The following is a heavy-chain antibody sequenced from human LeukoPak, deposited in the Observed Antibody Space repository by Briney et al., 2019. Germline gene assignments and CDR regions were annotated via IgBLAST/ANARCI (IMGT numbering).Heavy chain of an antibody. CDR2: ISSSSSTI. Sequence: GGSLRLSCAASGFTFSSYNMNWVRQAPGKGLEWVSYISSSSSTIYYADSVKGRFTISRDNAKNSLYLQMNSLRDEDTAVYYCARELMGLTMIVVVNPIDYWGQGTLVTVSS. CDR1: GFTFSSYN. J-gene: IGHJ4*02. D-gene: IGHD3-22*01. CDR3: ARELMGLTMIVVVNPIDY. V-gene: IGHV3-48*02.